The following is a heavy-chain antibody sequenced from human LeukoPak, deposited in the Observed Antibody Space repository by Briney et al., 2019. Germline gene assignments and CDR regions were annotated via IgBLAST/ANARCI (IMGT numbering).Heavy chain of an antibody. CDR1: GFTFSSYS. Sequence: GGSLRLSCAASGFTFSSYSMNWVRQAPGKGLEWVSVIYSGGSTYYADSVKGRFTISRDNSKNTLYLQMNSLRAEDTAVYYCARERGGYDRYFDHWGQGTLVTVSS. CDR2: IYSGGST. J-gene: IGHJ4*02. D-gene: IGHD5-12*01. V-gene: IGHV3-53*01. CDR3: ARERGGYDRYFDH.